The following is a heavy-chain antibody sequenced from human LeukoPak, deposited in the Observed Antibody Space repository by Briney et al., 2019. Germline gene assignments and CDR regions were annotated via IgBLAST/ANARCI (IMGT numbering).Heavy chain of an antibody. CDR3: AKDLEYYDFWSGYYSPFDY. CDR2: ISGSGGST. Sequence: GGSLRLSCAASGFTFSSYAMSWVRQAPGKGLEWVSAISGSGGSTYYADSVKGRFTISRDNSKNTLYLQMNSLRAEDTAVYYCAKDLEYYDFWSGYYSPFDYWGQGTLVTVS. CDR1: GFTFSSYA. J-gene: IGHJ4*02. D-gene: IGHD3-3*01. V-gene: IGHV3-23*01.